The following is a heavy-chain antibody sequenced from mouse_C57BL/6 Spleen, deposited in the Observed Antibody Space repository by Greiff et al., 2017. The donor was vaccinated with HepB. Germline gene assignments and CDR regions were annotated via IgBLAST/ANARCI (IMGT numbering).Heavy chain of an antibody. CDR3: ARSALYYYGSSYDYYAMDY. Sequence: VQLQQPGAELVRPGSSVKLSCKASGYTFTSYWMHWVKQRPIQGLEWIGNIDPSDSETHYNQKFKDKATLTVDKSSSTAYMQLSSLTSEDSAVYYCARSALYYYGSSYDYYAMDYWGQGTSVTSPQ. D-gene: IGHD1-1*01. CDR2: IDPSDSET. V-gene: IGHV1-52*01. CDR1: GYTFTSYW. J-gene: IGHJ4*01.